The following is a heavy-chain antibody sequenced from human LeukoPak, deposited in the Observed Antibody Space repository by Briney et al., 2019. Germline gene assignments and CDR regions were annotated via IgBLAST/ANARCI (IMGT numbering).Heavy chain of an antibody. J-gene: IGHJ3*02. CDR2: ITWNSGRI. CDR3: AKYRAAAGSDEAFDI. Sequence: SGGSLRLSCAASGFTFDDYAMHWIRQAPGKGLEWVSGITWNSGRIGYADSVKGRFTISRDNAKNLLYLQMNSLTTEDTAFYYCAKYRAAAGSDEAFDIRGQGTMVTVSS. D-gene: IGHD6-13*01. V-gene: IGHV3-9*01. CDR1: GFTFDDYA.